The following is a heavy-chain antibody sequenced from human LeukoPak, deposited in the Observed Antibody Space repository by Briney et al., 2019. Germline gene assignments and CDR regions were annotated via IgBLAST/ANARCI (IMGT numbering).Heavy chain of an antibody. CDR1: GFTVSSNS. J-gene: IGHJ4*02. CDR2: IYSGGST. V-gene: IGHV3-53*01. Sequence: GGSLRLSCTVSGFTVSSNSMSWVRQAPGKGLEWVSVIYSGGSTYYADSVKGRFTISRDNSKNTLYLQMNSLRAEDTAVYYCARTYAYDATGDRGHWGQGTLVTVSS. D-gene: IGHD3-16*01. CDR3: ARTYAYDATGDRGH.